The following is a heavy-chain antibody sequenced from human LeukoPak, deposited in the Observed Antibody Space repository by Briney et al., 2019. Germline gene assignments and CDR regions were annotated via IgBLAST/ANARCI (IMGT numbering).Heavy chain of an antibody. V-gene: IGHV3-33*06. CDR2: IWYDGSNK. CDR1: GFTFSSYG. CDR3: AKDLLRGYSLRSYYMDV. Sequence: GGSLKLSCAASGFTFSSYGMHWVRQAPGKGLEWVAVIWYDGSNKYYADSVKGRFTISRDNSKNTLYLQMNSLRAEDTAVYYCAKDLLRGYSLRSYYMDVWGKGTTVTVSS. J-gene: IGHJ6*03. D-gene: IGHD3-9*01.